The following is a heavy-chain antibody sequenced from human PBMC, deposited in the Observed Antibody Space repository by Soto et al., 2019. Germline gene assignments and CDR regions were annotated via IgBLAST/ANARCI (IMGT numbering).Heavy chain of an antibody. V-gene: IGHV1-69*13. Sequence: ASVKVSCKASGSTFNNYAFSWVRQAPGQGLEWMGGIIPLFGTANYAQKFQGRVTITADESTSTAYMELSSLRSEDTAVYYCARVSDYGGNPVLRFFDYWGQGTLVTVSS. CDR3: ARVSDYGGNPVLRFFDY. CDR1: GSTFNNYA. D-gene: IGHD4-17*01. CDR2: IIPLFGTA. J-gene: IGHJ4*02.